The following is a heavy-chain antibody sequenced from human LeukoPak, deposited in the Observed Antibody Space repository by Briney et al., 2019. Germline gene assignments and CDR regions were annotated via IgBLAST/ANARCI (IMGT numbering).Heavy chain of an antibody. CDR3: AKDKDIVVVPAAMGGAFDI. CDR1: GFTFDDYA. CDR2: ISWNSGSI. Sequence: GGSLRLSCAASGFTFDDYAMHWVRQAPGKGLEWVSGISWNSGSIGYADSVKGRLTISRDNAKNSLYLQMNSLRAEDAALYYCAKDKDIVVVPAAMGGAFDIWGQGTMVTVSS. J-gene: IGHJ3*02. D-gene: IGHD2-2*01. V-gene: IGHV3-9*01.